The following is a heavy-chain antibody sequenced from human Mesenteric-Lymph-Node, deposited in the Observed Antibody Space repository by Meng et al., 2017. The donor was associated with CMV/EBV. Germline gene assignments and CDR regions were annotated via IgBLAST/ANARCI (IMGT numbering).Heavy chain of an antibody. D-gene: IGHD2/OR15-2a*01. CDR2: IYGTGIT. Sequence: LLESGPGVVNASETLSLSCIVSGVFVTSGAYHWSWIRQSPGKGLEWIGYIYGTGITIYNPSLKSRVTILLETSKNQFSLKINSVTTADTAVYYCAKSRSSTPGIVDDWGQGTLVTVSS. J-gene: IGHJ4*02. CDR3: AKSRSSTPGIVDD. CDR1: GVFVTSGAYH. V-gene: IGHV4-61*08.